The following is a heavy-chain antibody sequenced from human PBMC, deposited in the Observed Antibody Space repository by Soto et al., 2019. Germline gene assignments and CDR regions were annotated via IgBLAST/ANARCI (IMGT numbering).Heavy chain of an antibody. Sequence: SETLSLTCAVSGGSISSGGYSWSWIRQPPGKGLEWIGYIYHSGSTYYNPSLKSRVTISVDRSKNQFSLKLSSVTAADTAVYYCARDYIAAAGTGYYYGMDVWGQGTMVTVSS. CDR2: IYHSGST. CDR1: GGSISSGGYS. CDR3: ARDYIAAAGTGYYYGMDV. D-gene: IGHD6-13*01. V-gene: IGHV4-30-2*01. J-gene: IGHJ6*02.